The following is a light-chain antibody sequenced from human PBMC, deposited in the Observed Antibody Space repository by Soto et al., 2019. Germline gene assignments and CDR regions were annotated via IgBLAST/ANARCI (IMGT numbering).Light chain of an antibody. Sequence: QMTQSLSSLSASVGEKISITCRASRDVGSDVSWYQQKPGQAPKLLIYAASNLYTGVPSRFSGSRSGTEFTLTSSSLQPEDFASYYCLQDYGDSWTFGQGTKVDIK. CDR3: LQDYGDSWT. V-gene: IGKV1-6*01. CDR2: AAS. J-gene: IGKJ1*01. CDR1: RDVGSD.